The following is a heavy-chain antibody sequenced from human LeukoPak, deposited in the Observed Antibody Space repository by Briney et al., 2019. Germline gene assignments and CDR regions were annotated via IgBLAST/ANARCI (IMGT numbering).Heavy chain of an antibody. Sequence: SETLSLTCTVSGGSISSGGYYWSWIRQHPGKGLEWIGYIYYSGSTYYNPSLKSRVTISVDTSKNQFSLKLSSVTAADTAVYYCARGTYDFWSGYYTGHAFDIWGQGTMVTVSS. CDR3: ARGTYDFWSGYYTGHAFDI. CDR2: IYYSGST. V-gene: IGHV4-31*03. J-gene: IGHJ3*02. CDR1: GGSISSGGYY. D-gene: IGHD3-3*01.